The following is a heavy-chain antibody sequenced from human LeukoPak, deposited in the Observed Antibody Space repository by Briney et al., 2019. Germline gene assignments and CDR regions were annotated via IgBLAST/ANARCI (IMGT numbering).Heavy chain of an antibody. Sequence: GGSLRLSCAASGFTFSSYAMSWVRQAPGKGLEWVSAISGSGGSTYYADSVKGRFTISRDNSKNTLYLQMNSLRAEDTAVYYCAKNNPNDYGDYHDAFDIWGQGTMVTVSS. CDR1: GFTFSSYA. V-gene: IGHV3-23*01. CDR3: AKNNPNDYGDYHDAFDI. CDR2: ISGSGGST. D-gene: IGHD4-17*01. J-gene: IGHJ3*02.